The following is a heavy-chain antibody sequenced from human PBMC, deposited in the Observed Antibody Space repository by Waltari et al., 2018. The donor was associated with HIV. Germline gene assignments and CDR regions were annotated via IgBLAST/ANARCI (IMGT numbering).Heavy chain of an antibody. J-gene: IGHJ6*02. D-gene: IGHD7-27*01. Sequence: EVQLVQSGSEVKKPGESVKISCQASGYKFSDYWIGWVRQKPGKGLEWMGIVYADDSETKYRPSVQGQVTLSVDRSINTAYLHWNSLRSTDTAIFFCVRRGLGRDYYYYGLDVWGQGTTVIVSS. V-gene: IGHV5-51*03. CDR1: GYKFSDYW. CDR2: VYADDSET. CDR3: VRRGLGRDYYYYGLDV.